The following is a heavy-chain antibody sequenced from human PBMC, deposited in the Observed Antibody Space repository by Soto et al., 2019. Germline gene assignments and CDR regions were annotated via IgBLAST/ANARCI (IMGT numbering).Heavy chain of an antibody. CDR3: ARDLVIAAALGYYGMDV. J-gene: IGHJ6*02. CDR1: GFTFSSYW. Sequence: GGSLRLSCAASGFTFSSYWMSWVRQAPGKGLEWVANIKQDGSEKYYVDSVKGRFTISRDNAKNSLYLQMNSLRAEDTAVYYCARDLVIAAALGYYGMDVWGQGTTVTVSS. D-gene: IGHD6-13*01. CDR2: IKQDGSEK. V-gene: IGHV3-7*05.